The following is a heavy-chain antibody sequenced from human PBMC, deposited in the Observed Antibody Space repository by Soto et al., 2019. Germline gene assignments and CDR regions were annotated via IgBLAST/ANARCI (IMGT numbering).Heavy chain of an antibody. V-gene: IGHV1-3*01. CDR3: ARGLYYYDSSGYWGY. CDR1: GYTFTSSA. Sequence: ASVKVSCKASGYTFTSSAMHWLRQAPGQRLEWMGWINAGNGNTKYSQKFQGRVTITRDTSASTAYMELSSLRSEDTAVYYCARGLYYYDSSGYWGYWGQGTLVTVSS. D-gene: IGHD3-22*01. CDR2: INAGNGNT. J-gene: IGHJ4*02.